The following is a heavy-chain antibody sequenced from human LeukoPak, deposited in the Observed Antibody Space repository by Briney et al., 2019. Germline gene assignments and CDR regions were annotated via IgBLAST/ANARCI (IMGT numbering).Heavy chain of an antibody. CDR3: ASDSSSWTVDY. V-gene: IGHV3-7*01. CDR2: IKQDGSEK. Sequence: GGSLRLSCAASGFTFSRYWMNWVRQAPGKGLEWVANIKQDGSEKYYVDSVKGRFSISRDNAKNSLYLQMNSLRAEDTAVYYCASDSSSWTVDYWGQGTLVTVSS. J-gene: IGHJ4*02. CDR1: GFTFSRYW. D-gene: IGHD6-13*01.